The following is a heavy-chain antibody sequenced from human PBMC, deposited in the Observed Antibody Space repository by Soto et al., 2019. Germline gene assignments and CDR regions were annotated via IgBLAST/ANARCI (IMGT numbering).Heavy chain of an antibody. CDR3: ARGQAGSWFDP. J-gene: IGHJ5*02. D-gene: IGHD3-10*01. Sequence: PSETLSLTCAVYGGSFSGYYWSWIRQPPGKGLEWIGEINHSGSTNYNPSLKSRVTISVDTSKNQFSLKLSSVTAADTAVYYCARGQAGSWFDPWGQGTLVTSPQ. CDR1: GGSFSGYY. V-gene: IGHV4-34*01. CDR2: INHSGST.